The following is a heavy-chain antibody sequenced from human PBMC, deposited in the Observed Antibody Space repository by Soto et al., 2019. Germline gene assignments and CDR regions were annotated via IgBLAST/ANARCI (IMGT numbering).Heavy chain of an antibody. V-gene: IGHV4-31*03. CDR1: GGSISSGGYY. CDR3: SIDLPYCSGGSCYSRWYFDL. J-gene: IGHJ2*01. CDR2: IYYSGST. Sequence: SETLSLTCTVSGGSISSGGYYWSWIRQHPGKGMEWIGYIYYSGSTYYKPSLKSRVTISVDTSKNQFSLKLSSVTAADTAVYYCSIDLPYCSGGSCYSRWYFDLWGRGTLVTVS. D-gene: IGHD2-15*01.